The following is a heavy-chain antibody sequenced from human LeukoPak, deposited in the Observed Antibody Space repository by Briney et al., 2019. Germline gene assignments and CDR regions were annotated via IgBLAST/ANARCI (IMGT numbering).Heavy chain of an antibody. V-gene: IGHV3-23*01. D-gene: IGHD6-19*01. CDR1: GFTFSSYW. Sequence: GGSLRLSCAASGFTFSSYWMSWVRQAPGKGLEWVSAISGSGGSTYYADSVKGRFTISRDNSKNTLYLQMNSLRAEDTAVYYCAKGIGSGWFWAFDYWGQGTLVTVSS. J-gene: IGHJ4*02. CDR3: AKGIGSGWFWAFDY. CDR2: ISGSGGST.